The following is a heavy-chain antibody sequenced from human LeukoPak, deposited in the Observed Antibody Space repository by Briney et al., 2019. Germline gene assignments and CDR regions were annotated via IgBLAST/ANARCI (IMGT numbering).Heavy chain of an antibody. D-gene: IGHD5-24*01. CDR1: GFTFSSYV. CDR3: AGGWEMATIDY. Sequence: GGSLRLSCAASGFTFSSYVMSWVRQAPGKGLEWVANIKQDGSEKYYVDSVKGRFTISRDNAKNSLYLQMNSLRAEDTAVYYCAGGWEMATIDYWGQGTLVTVSS. CDR2: IKQDGSEK. V-gene: IGHV3-7*04. J-gene: IGHJ4*02.